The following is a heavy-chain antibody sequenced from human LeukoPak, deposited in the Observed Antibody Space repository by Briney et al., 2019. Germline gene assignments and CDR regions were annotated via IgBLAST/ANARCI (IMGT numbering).Heavy chain of an antibody. D-gene: IGHD5-18*01. CDR1: GFTFSSYW. CDR3: ARGGVEYSYGHLPSDY. J-gene: IGHJ4*02. CDR2: IKQDGSEK. V-gene: IGHV3-7*04. Sequence: GGSLRLSCAASGFTFSSYWMSWVRQAPGKGLEWVANIKQDGSEKYYVDSVKGRFTISRDNAKNSLYLQMNSLRAEDTAVYYCARGGVEYSYGHLPSDYWGQGTLVTVSS.